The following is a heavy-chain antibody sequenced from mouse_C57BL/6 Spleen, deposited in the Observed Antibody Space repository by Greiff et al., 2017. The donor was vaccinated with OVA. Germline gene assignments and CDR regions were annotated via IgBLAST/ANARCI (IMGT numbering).Heavy chain of an antibody. J-gene: IGHJ1*03. CDR1: GYTFTSYW. V-gene: IGHV1-50*01. D-gene: IGHD1-1*01. CDR2: IDPSDSYT. CDR3: ARELRYWYFDV. Sequence: VQLQQPGAELVKPGASVKLSCKASGYTFTSYWMQWVKQRPGQGLEWIGEIDPSDSYTNYNQKFKGKATLTVDTSSSTAYMQLSSLTSEDSAVYYCARELRYWYFDVWGTGTTVTVSS.